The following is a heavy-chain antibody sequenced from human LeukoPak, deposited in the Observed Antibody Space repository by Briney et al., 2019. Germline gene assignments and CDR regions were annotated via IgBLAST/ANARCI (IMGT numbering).Heavy chain of an antibody. J-gene: IGHJ4*02. CDR2: INHSGST. D-gene: IGHD1-26*01. CDR1: GGSFSGYY. V-gene: IGHV4-34*01. Sequence: KPSETLSLTCAVYGGSFSGYYWSWIRQPPGKGLEWIGEINHSGSTTYNPSLKSRVTISVDTSKNQFSLKLSSVTAADTAVYYCARQGSGSSYYTFPYWGQGTLVTVSS. CDR3: ARQGSGSSYYTFPY.